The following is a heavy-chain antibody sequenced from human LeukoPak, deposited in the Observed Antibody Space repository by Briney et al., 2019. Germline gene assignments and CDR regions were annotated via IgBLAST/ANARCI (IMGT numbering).Heavy chain of an antibody. V-gene: IGHV4-59*01. J-gene: IGHJ5*02. CDR2: IYYSGTT. D-gene: IGHD2-2*01. CDR1: GGSISPYY. Sequence: SETLSLTCTVSGGSISPYYWSWIRQPPGKGLEWIGYIYYSGTTNYNPSLKSRVTISVDTSKNQFSLKLSSVTAADTAVYYCARGAVPAAMDWLDPWGQGTLVTVSS. CDR3: ARGAVPAAMDWLDP.